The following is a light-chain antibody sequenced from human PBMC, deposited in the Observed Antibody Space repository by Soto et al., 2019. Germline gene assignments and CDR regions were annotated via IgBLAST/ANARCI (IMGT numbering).Light chain of an antibody. CDR1: TGAVTSGYY. CDR2: NTS. V-gene: IGLV7-43*01. J-gene: IGLJ1*01. Sequence: QTVVTQEPSLTVSPGGTVTLTCASSTGAVTSGYYPNWFQQKPGQAPRALIYNTSNKHSWTPARFSGSLLGGKAALTLSGVQPEDEAEYYCLLYYGGAQLGVFGTGTKLTVL. CDR3: LLYYGGAQLGV.